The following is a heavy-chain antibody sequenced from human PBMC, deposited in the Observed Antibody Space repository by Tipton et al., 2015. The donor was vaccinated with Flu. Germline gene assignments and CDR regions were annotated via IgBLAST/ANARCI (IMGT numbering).Heavy chain of an antibody. CDR3: ARGLYDIYEAVAGSGVFAY. CDR2: IKPDGSEK. Sequence: QLVQSGGALVQPGGSLRLSCAASGFTFSSYWMNWVRQAPGKGLEWVANIKPDGSEKNYVDSVKGRFTISRDNVKNSLYLQMNSLRAEDTAVYYCARGLYDIYEAVAGSGVFAYWGQGTLVTVPS. J-gene: IGHJ4*02. D-gene: IGHD6-19*01. V-gene: IGHV3-7*01. CDR1: GFTFSSYW.